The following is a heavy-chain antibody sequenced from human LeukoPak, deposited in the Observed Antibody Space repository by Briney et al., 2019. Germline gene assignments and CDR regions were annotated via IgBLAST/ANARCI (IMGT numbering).Heavy chain of an antibody. CDR3: ARVYSSSSGKNAFDF. CDR2: IKEDGSAK. CDR1: GFTFSSYW. J-gene: IGHJ3*01. V-gene: IGHV3-7*03. Sequence: GGSLRLSCAVSGFTFSSYWMSWVRQAPGKGLEWVANIKEDGSAKDHVDSVMGRFTISRDNAKNSLSLQMNSLRAEDTAVYYCARVYSSSSGKNAFDFWGQGTLVTVSS. D-gene: IGHD6-6*01.